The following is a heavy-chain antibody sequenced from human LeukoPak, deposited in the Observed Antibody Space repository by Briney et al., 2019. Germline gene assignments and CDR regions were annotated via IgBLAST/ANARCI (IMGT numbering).Heavy chain of an antibody. D-gene: IGHD6-19*01. CDR2: IYHSGST. CDR3: ARDSSGWIGYFDY. V-gene: IGHV4-38-2*02. CDR1: GYSISSGYY. J-gene: IGHJ4*02. Sequence: SETLSLPCVVSGYSISSGYYWGWIRQPPGKGLEWIGSIYHSGSTYYNPSLKSRVTISVDMSKNQSSLKLSSVTAADTAVYYCARDSSGWIGYFDYWGQGTLVTVSS.